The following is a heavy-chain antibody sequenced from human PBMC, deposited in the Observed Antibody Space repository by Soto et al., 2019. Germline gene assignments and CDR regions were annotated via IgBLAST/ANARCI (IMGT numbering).Heavy chain of an antibody. V-gene: IGHV4-4*07. Sequence: SEPLSLTAPVSGGAIRTYSWSWIRQPAWKGLEWIGRIYTSGSTNYNTSLKSRGTMSVDTYKNQFSLKLSSVTAAYTAVYYCARDKGSSGWYSDYWGQGTLVTVTS. J-gene: IGHJ4*02. CDR3: ARDKGSSGWYSDY. CDR2: IYTSGST. CDR1: GGAIRTYS. D-gene: IGHD6-19*01.